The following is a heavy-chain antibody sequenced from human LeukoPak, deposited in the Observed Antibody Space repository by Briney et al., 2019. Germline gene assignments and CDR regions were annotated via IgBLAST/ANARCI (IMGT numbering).Heavy chain of an antibody. V-gene: IGHV4-34*01. J-gene: IGHJ5*02. CDR1: GGSFSGYY. D-gene: IGHD5-24*01. Sequence: SETLSLTCAVYGGSFSGYYWSWIRRPPGKGLEWIREINHSGSTNYNPSLKSRVTISVDTSKNQFSLKLSSVTAADTAVYYCARGRREMATVDWFDPWGQGTLVTVSS. CDR3: ARGRREMATVDWFDP. CDR2: INHSGST.